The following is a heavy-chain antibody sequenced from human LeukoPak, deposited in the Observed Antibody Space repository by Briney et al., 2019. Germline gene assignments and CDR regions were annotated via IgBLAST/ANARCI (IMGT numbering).Heavy chain of an antibody. CDR1: GVSFSAYY. D-gene: IGHD4-17*01. CDR3: ARNGDYSLDS. V-gene: IGHV4-34*12. Sequence: PSETLSLTCAVYGVSFSAYYWSWVRQPPGKGLEWIGETLHSGSTSYNPSLQSRVTMSINTSKSQFSLRLTSVTAADTAIYYCARNGDYSLDSWGQGTLVTVSS. J-gene: IGHJ4*02. CDR2: TLHSGST.